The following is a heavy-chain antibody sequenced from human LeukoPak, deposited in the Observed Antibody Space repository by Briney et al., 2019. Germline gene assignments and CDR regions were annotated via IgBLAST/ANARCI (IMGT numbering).Heavy chain of an antibody. D-gene: IGHD6-19*01. Sequence: ASVKVSCEASGGTFSSYAISWVRQAPGQGLEWMGRIIPIFGIANYAQKFQGRVTITADKSTSTAYMELSSLRSEDTAVYYCARVTTTVAGPGWYFDYWGQGTLVTVSS. CDR2: IIPIFGIA. CDR1: GGTFSSYA. CDR3: ARVTTTVAGPGWYFDY. J-gene: IGHJ4*02. V-gene: IGHV1-69*04.